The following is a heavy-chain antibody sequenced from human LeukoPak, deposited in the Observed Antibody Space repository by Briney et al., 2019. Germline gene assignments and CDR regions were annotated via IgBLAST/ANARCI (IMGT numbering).Heavy chain of an antibody. CDR2: IYYSGST. Sequence: SETLSLTCTVSGGSISSSSYYWGWIRQPPGKGLEWIGSIYYSGSTYYNPSLKSRVTISVDTSKNQFSLKLSSVTAADTAVYYCARAAFYSEYYFDSWGQGTLVTVSS. CDR1: GGSISSSSYY. D-gene: IGHD3-3*02. CDR3: ARAAFYSEYYFDS. J-gene: IGHJ4*02. V-gene: IGHV4-39*01.